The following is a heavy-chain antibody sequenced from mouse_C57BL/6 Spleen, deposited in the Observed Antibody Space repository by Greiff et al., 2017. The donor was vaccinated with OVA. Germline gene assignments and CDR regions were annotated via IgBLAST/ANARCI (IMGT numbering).Heavy chain of an antibody. J-gene: IGHJ4*01. V-gene: IGHV10-1*01. Sequence: VKDRFTISRDDSESMLYLQMNNLKTEDTAMYYCVRSSPGSSYDAFYAMDYWGQGTSVTVSS. D-gene: IGHD1-1*01. CDR3: VRSSPGSSYDAFYAMDY.